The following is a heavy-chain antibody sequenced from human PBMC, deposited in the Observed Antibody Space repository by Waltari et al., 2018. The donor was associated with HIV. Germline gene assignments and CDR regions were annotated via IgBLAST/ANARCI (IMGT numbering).Heavy chain of an antibody. Sequence: VQLVQSGAEVKKPGSSVRVSCKAPGDTLTNYAVSWVRQAPREGLEWMGRNIPAIGIAMHTENFQGRVTINADKSTNSAYMELGGLRSEDTALYFCTLGRIDDIRSGRENLGGFDPWGPGTLVTVSS. J-gene: IGHJ5*02. CDR2: NIPAIGIA. D-gene: IGHD3-3*01. CDR3: TLGRIDDIRSGRENLGGFDP. CDR1: GDTLTNYA. V-gene: IGHV1-69*04.